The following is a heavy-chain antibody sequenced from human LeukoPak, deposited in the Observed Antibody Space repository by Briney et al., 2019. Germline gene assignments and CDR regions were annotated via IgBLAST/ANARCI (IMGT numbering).Heavy chain of an antibody. CDR1: GGSFSDYY. D-gene: IGHD5-18*01. CDR3: ARVREKQQLWYYYYYMDV. J-gene: IGHJ6*03. V-gene: IGHV4-34*01. CDR2: INHYGST. Sequence: PSETLSLTCAVYGGSFSDYYWSWIRQPPGKGLEWIGEINHYGSTNYNPSLKSRVTISVDTSKNQFSLKLSSVTAADTAVFYCARVREKQQLWYYYYYMDVWGKGTTVTVSS.